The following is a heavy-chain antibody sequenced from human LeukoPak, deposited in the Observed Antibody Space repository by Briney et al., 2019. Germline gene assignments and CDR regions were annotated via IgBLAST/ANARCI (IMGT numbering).Heavy chain of an antibody. CDR1: GASISSSGYY. Sequence: SETPSLTCTVSGASISSSGYYWGWIRQPPGKGLEWIGSIYYSGSTYYNPSLKSRVTISVDTSENQFSLKLSSVTAADTAVYYCARHDFGDYYWGQGTLVTVSS. V-gene: IGHV4-39*01. CDR3: ARHDFGDYY. D-gene: IGHD4-17*01. J-gene: IGHJ4*02. CDR2: IYYSGST.